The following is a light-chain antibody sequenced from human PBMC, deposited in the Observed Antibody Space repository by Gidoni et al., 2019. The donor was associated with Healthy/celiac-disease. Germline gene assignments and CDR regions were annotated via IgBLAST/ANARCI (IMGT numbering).Light chain of an antibody. Sequence: EIVMTQSPATLSVSPGVRATLSCRASQSVSSNLAWYQQKPGQAPRLLIYGAPTRATGIPARFSGSGSGTEFTLTISSLQSEDFAVYYCQQYNNWPPRTFGQGTKVEIK. CDR3: QQYNNWPPRT. V-gene: IGKV3-15*01. J-gene: IGKJ1*01. CDR1: QSVSSN. CDR2: GAP.